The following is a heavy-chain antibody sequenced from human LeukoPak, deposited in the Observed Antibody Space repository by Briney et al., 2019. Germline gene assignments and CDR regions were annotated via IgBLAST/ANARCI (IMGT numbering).Heavy chain of an antibody. CDR3: ARERSNHYFDY. V-gene: IGHV3-30-3*01. CDR1: GFTFSSYA. Sequence: GWLRLACAASGFTFSSYAMHWVGQAPGKGLEWVAVISYDGSNKYYADSVKGRFTISRDNTKNTLYLQMNSLRAEDTAVYYCARERSNHYFDYWGQGTLVTVSS. J-gene: IGHJ4*02. CDR2: ISYDGSNK. D-gene: IGHD4-11*01.